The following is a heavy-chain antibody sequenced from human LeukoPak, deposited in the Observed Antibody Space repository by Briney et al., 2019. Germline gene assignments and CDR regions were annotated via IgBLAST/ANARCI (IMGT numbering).Heavy chain of an antibody. J-gene: IGHJ4*02. V-gene: IGHV3-23*01. CDR3: AKGVSRGVDPTGLEY. Sequence: GGSLRLSCAASGFTFSSYAMSWVRQAPGKGLEWVSAISGSGGSTYYADSVKGRFTISRDNSKNTLYLQMNSLRAEDTAVYYCAKGVSRGVDPTGLEYWGQGTLVTVSS. CDR2: ISGSGGST. D-gene: IGHD1-1*01. CDR1: GFTFSSYA.